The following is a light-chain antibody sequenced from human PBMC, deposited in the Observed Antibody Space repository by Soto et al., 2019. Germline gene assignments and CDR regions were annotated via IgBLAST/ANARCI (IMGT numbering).Light chain of an antibody. CDR2: DVS. CDR1: SSDVGGSNG. Sequence: QSVLTQPPSVSGSPGQSVATSCTGTSSDVGGSNGVSWYQQPPGTAPKLIIYDVSNRPSGVPDRFSGSKSGNTASLIISGLQAEDEGDYYCSSYTSSSPYVFGTGTKVTVL. CDR3: SSYTSSSPYV. J-gene: IGLJ1*01. V-gene: IGLV2-18*02.